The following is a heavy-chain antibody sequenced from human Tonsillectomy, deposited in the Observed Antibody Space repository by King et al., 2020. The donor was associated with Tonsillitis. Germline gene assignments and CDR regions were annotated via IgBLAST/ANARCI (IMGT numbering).Heavy chain of an antibody. Sequence: VQLVESGGGVVQPGGSLRLSCAASGFIFSTYGLHWVRQAPGKGLEGVAFIRFDGNDQYYAESVKGRFTVSRDNSKNTLYLQMNSLKAEDTGMYYCAKESSPMGHNVDDYWGQGTLVTVSS. CDR3: AKESSPMGHNVDDY. D-gene: IGHD1-14*01. CDR2: IRFDGNDQ. J-gene: IGHJ4*02. CDR1: GFIFSTYG. V-gene: IGHV3-30*02.